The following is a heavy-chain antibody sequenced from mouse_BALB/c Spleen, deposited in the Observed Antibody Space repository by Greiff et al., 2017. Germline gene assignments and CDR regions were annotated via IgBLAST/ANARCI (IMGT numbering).Heavy chain of an antibody. CDR2: ILPGSGST. CDR3: ANYYGSSYWYFDG. CDR1: GYTFSSYW. Sequence: QVQLQQSGAELMKPGASVKISCKATGYTFSSYWIEWVKQRPGHGLEWIGEILPGSGSTNYNEKFKGKATFTADTSSNTAYMQLSSLTSEDSAVYYCANYYGSSYWYFDGWGAGTTVTVSS. D-gene: IGHD1-1*01. J-gene: IGHJ1*01. V-gene: IGHV1-9*01.